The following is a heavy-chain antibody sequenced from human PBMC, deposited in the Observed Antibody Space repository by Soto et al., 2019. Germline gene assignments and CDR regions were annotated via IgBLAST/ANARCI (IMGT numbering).Heavy chain of an antibody. CDR3: ARVAAWYYGMDV. CDR2: IYYSGST. D-gene: IGHD6-25*01. V-gene: IGHV4-59*01. Sequence: LXLTCTVSGGSISIYYWGLIRQPPGKGLEWIGYIYYSGSTNYNPSLKSRVTISVDTSKNQFSLKLSSVTAADTAVYYCARVAAWYYGMDVWGQGTTVTVSS. CDR1: GGSISIYY. J-gene: IGHJ6*02.